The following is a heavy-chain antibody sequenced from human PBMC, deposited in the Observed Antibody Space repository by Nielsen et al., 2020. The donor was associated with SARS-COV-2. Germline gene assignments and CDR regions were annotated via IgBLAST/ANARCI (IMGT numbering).Heavy chain of an antibody. D-gene: IGHD3-10*01. CDR2: ISAYNGNT. V-gene: IGHV1-18*01. Sequence: ASVKVSCKASGYTFTSYGISWVRQAPGQGLEWMGWISAYNGNTNYAQKLQGRVTMTTDTSTSTAYMELRSLRSDDTAVYYCAREVGRGLGGYYFDYWGQGTLVTVSS. CDR1: GYTFTSYG. J-gene: IGHJ4*02. CDR3: AREVGRGLGGYYFDY.